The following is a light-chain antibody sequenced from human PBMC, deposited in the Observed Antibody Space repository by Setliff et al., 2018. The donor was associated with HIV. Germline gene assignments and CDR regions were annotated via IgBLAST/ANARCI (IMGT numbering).Light chain of an antibody. Sequence: QSALTQPASVSGSPGQSITISCTGTSRDVGGGHNYVSWHQQHPGKAPKLMIYDVSNRPSGVSIRFSGSKPGNTASLTISGLQAEDEADYYCSSYTSTPLYVFGTGTKVTVL. CDR3: SSYTSTPLYV. CDR2: DVS. CDR1: SRDVGGGHNY. J-gene: IGLJ1*01. V-gene: IGLV2-14*03.